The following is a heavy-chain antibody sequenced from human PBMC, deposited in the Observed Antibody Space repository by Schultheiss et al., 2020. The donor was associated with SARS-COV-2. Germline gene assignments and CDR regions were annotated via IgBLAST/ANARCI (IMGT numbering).Heavy chain of an antibody. CDR2: IYYSGST. V-gene: IGHV4-31*03. J-gene: IGHJ4*02. CDR3: ARGRGSGSYPLRF. D-gene: IGHD1-26*01. CDR1: GGSISSGGYY. Sequence: SQTLSLTCPVSGGSISSGGYYWSWIRQHPGKGLEWIGYIYYSGSTNYNPSLKSRVTISVDTSKNQFSLKLSSVTAADTAVYYCARGRGSGSYPLRFWGQGTLVTVSS.